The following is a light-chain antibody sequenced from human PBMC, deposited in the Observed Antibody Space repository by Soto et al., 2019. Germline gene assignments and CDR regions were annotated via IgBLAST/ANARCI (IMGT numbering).Light chain of an antibody. Sequence: EIVLRQSPGTLSLSPGERATVSCRASQSVPSSSLAWYQQKPGQGPRLLIYGTSRRATGIPDRFSGSGSGTDFSLTISRLETEASAVYFCQQYGHSPSFGQGTKMQIK. V-gene: IGKV3-20*01. CDR1: QSVPSSS. J-gene: IGKJ2*01. CDR2: GTS. CDR3: QQYGHSPS.